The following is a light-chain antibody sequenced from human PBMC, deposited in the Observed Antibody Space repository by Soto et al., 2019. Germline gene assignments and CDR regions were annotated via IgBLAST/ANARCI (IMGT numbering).Light chain of an antibody. CDR2: GAS. J-gene: IGKJ1*01. Sequence: EVVMTQSPATLSVSPGESATLSCRSSQTISNDLAWYQQRPGQPPRLLIYGASTRATGTPARFSGSGSGTEFTLAISDLQSEDFAVYYCQQYNNWPKWTFGQGINVELK. CDR1: QTISND. CDR3: QQYNNWPKWT. V-gene: IGKV3-15*01.